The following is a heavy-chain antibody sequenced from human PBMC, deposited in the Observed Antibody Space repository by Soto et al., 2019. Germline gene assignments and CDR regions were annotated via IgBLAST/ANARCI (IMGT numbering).Heavy chain of an antibody. Sequence: QVQLQESGPGLVKPSQTLSLTCTVSGGSISSGGYYWSWIRQHPGKGLEWIGYIYYSGSTYYNPSLKSRVTKAVDTSKNQFSLKLSSVTAADTAVYYCASLQYNYESSGYYYLSYWGQGTLVTVSS. D-gene: IGHD3-22*01. J-gene: IGHJ4*02. CDR2: IYYSGST. CDR3: ASLQYNYESSGYYYLSY. CDR1: GGSISSGGYY. V-gene: IGHV4-31*03.